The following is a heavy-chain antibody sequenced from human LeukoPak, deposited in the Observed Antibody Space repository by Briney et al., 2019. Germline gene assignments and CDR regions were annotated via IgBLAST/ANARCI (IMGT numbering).Heavy chain of an antibody. D-gene: IGHD3-3*01. Sequence: PGGSLRLSCAVSGFTFSSYSMNWVRQAPGKGLEWVSSISSSSSTIYYAASVKGRFTISRDNAKNSLYLQMNSLRAEDTAVYYCARVPEGTIFGVLISPYYYYYMDVRGKGTTVTVSS. CDR2: ISSSSSTI. CDR1: GFTFSSYS. J-gene: IGHJ6*03. V-gene: IGHV3-48*01. CDR3: ARVPEGTIFGVLISPYYYYYMDV.